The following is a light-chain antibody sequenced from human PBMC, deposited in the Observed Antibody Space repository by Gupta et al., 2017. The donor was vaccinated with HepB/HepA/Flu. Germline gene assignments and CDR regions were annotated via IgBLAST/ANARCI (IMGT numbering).Light chain of an antibody. V-gene: IGKV1-6*01. CDR1: QGIRND. CDR2: AAS. CDR3: LQEDTYPPT. Sequence: IQMTQSPSSLSASIGDRVAITCRASQGIRNDVSWYQQKPGKAPKLLIFAASSLKSGVPSRFSGSGSGTDFTLTISRLQPEDFATYYCLQEDTYPPTFGQGTXVEVK. J-gene: IGKJ1*01.